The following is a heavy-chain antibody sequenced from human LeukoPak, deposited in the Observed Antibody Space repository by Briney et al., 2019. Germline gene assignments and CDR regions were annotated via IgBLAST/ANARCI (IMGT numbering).Heavy chain of an antibody. CDR3: ARHFADTAMVYDAFDI. CDR1: GYSITSYW. Sequence: GESPKISCKGSGYSITSYWIVWGRQLPGKGLVWLGIILPGDSDTRYSPSFQGQVTISADKSISTAYLQWSSLKASDTAMYYCARHFADTAMVYDAFDIWGQGTMVTVSS. CDR2: ILPGDSDT. D-gene: IGHD5-18*01. V-gene: IGHV5-51*01. J-gene: IGHJ3*02.